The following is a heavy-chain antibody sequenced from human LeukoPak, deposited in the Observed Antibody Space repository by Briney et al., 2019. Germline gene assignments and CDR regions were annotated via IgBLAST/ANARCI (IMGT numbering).Heavy chain of an antibody. V-gene: IGHV1-2*02. J-gene: IGHJ4*02. CDR2: INPNSGGT. Sequence: ASVKVSCKASGYIFTGYYMHWVRQAPGQGLEWMGWINPNSGGTNYAQKFQGRVTMTRDTSISTAYMELSSLRSEDTAVYYCASTPLPGRLCIFFDYWGQGTLVTVSS. CDR3: ASTPLPGRLCIFFDY. D-gene: IGHD2-2*01. CDR1: GYIFTGYY.